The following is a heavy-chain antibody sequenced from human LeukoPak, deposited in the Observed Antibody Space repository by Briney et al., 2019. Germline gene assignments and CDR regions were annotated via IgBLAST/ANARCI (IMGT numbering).Heavy chain of an antibody. Sequence: GGSLRLSCAASGFTFSSYSMDWVRQAPGKGLEWVSSISSSSSYIYYANSVKGRFTISRDNAKNSLYLQMNSLRAEDTAVYYCARDCSGGSCYFKYWGQGTLVTVSS. J-gene: IGHJ4*02. CDR1: GFTFSSYS. V-gene: IGHV3-21*01. CDR2: ISSSSSYI. CDR3: ARDCSGGSCYFKY. D-gene: IGHD2-15*01.